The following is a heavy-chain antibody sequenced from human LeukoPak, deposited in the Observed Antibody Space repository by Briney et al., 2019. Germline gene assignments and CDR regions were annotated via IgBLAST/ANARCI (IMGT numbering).Heavy chain of an antibody. D-gene: IGHD2-15*01. V-gene: IGHV4-59*01. CDR3: ARSVEGYCSGGSCYSYYYYMDV. J-gene: IGHJ6*03. CDR2: IYDSGST. Sequence: SETLSLTCTVSGGSISIYYWSWIRQPPGKGLELIGYIYDSGSTNYNPSLKSRVTISVDTSKNQFSLKLSSVTAADTAVYYCARSVEGYCSGGSCYSYYYYMDVWGKGTTVTVSS. CDR1: GGSISIYY.